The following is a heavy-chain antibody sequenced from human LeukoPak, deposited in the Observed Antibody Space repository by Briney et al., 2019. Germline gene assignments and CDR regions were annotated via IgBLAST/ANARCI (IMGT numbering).Heavy chain of an antibody. D-gene: IGHD6-19*01. Sequence: ASVKVSCKASGYAFTSYDINWVRQATGQGLEWMGWMNPNSGNTGYAQKFQGRVTMTRNTSISTAYMELSSLRSEDTAVYYCARVEYSSGWTYYFDYWGQGTLVTVSS. CDR1: GYAFTSYD. CDR2: MNPNSGNT. V-gene: IGHV1-8*01. J-gene: IGHJ4*02. CDR3: ARVEYSSGWTYYFDY.